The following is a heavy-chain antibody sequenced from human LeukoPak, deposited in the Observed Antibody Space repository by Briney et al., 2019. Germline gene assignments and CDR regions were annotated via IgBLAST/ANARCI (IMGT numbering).Heavy chain of an antibody. J-gene: IGHJ5*02. V-gene: IGHV3-74*01. D-gene: IGHD4-17*01. Sequence: GGSLRLSCAASGFTFSSYWMHWVRQAPGKGLVWVARINSDGSSTSYADSVKGRFTISRDNAKNTLYLQMNSLRAEDTAVYYCAKDPYGDYWFDPWGQGTLVTVSS. CDR2: INSDGSST. CDR1: GFTFSSYW. CDR3: AKDPYGDYWFDP.